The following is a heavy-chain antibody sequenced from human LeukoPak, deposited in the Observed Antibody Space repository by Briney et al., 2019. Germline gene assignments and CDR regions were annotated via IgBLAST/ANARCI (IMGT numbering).Heavy chain of an antibody. V-gene: IGHV3-9*01. CDR1: GFTFDDYA. J-gene: IGHJ3*02. D-gene: IGHD6-13*01. CDR3: AKDLSSSPRGGAFDI. CDR2: ISWNSGSI. Sequence: GRSLRLSCAASGFTFDDYAMHWVRQAPGKGLEWVSGISWNSGSIGYADSVKGRFTISRDNAKNSLYLQMNSLRAEDTSLYYCAKDLSSSPRGGAFDIWGQGTMVTVSS.